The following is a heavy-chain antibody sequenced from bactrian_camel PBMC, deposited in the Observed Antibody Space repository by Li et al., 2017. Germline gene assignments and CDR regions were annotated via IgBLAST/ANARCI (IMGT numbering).Heavy chain of an antibody. D-gene: IGHD5*01. J-gene: IGHJ4*01. Sequence: HVQLVESGGGSVQPGGSLTLSCAASGVTTGTVCMAWFRQAVGKFREGIAHLESDGDEAYADSVKGRFTISKDNSKNTLYLHMNSLKPEDTGMYYCAADYTCTGRVPVWYEYKFWGQGTQVTVS. CDR1: GVTTGTVC. CDR2: LESDGDE. V-gene: IGHV3S6*01. CDR3: AADYTCTGRVPVWYEYKF.